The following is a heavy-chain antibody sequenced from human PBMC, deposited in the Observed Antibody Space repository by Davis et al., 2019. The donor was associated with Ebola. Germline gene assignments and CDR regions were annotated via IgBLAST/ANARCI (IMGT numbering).Heavy chain of an antibody. Sequence: GGSLRLSCAASGFTFSSYAMSWVRQAPGKGLEWVSAISGSGGSTYYADSVKGRFTISRDNSKNTLYLQMNSLRAEDTAVYYCAKDGSRAAAGTSYYYYGMDVWGQGTTVTVSS. CDR1: GFTFSSYA. D-gene: IGHD6-13*01. CDR3: AKDGSRAAAGTSYYYYGMDV. V-gene: IGHV3-23*01. CDR2: ISGSGGST. J-gene: IGHJ6*02.